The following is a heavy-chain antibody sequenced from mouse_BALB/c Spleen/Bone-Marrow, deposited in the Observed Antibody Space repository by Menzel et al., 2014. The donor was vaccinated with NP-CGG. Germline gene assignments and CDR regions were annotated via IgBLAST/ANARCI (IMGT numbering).Heavy chain of an antibody. J-gene: IGHJ2*01. CDR1: GFTFSSFA. CDR3: GRGDY. V-gene: IGHV5-17*02. Sequence: EVMLVESEGGLVQPGGSRKLSCAASGFTFSSFAMHWIRQAPEKGLEWVAFISSGSNIIHYADTVKGRFTISRDNPKNTLFLQMTSLRSEDTAMYYCGRGDYWGQGTTLTVSS. CDR2: ISSGSNII.